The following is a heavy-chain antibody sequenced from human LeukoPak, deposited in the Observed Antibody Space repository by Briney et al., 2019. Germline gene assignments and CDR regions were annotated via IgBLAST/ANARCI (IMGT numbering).Heavy chain of an antibody. Sequence: GGSLRLSCAASGFTFSSYGMSWVRQAPGKGLEWVSAISGSGGSTYYADSVRGRFTISRDNSKNTVYLQMNSLRVEDTAVYYCAKDRLYSSGWYGEFDYWGRGTLVTVSS. CDR1: GFTFSSYG. J-gene: IGHJ4*02. D-gene: IGHD6-19*01. CDR2: ISGSGGST. V-gene: IGHV3-23*01. CDR3: AKDRLYSSGWYGEFDY.